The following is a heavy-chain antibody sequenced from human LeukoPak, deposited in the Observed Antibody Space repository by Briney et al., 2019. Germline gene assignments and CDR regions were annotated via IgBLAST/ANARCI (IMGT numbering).Heavy chain of an antibody. CDR2: MNPNSGNT. J-gene: IGHJ4*02. Sequence: ASVKVSCKASGYTFTGYYMHWVRQAPGQGLEWMGWMNPNSGNTGYAQKFQGRVTMTRNTSISTAYMELSSLRSEDTAVYYCARAAYYGSGSLDYWGQGTLVTVSS. CDR3: ARAAYYGSGSLDY. V-gene: IGHV1-8*02. D-gene: IGHD3-10*01. CDR1: GYTFTGYY.